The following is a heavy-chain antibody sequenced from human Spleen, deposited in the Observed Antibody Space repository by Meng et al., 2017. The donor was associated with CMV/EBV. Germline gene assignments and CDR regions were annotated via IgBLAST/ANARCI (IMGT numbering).Heavy chain of an antibody. CDR1: GYSFTESY. D-gene: IGHD6-6*01. J-gene: IGHJ2*01. Sequence: ASVKVSCKVSGYSFTESYINWVRQAPGKGLEWIGGYDAEDGKTAYAQKFQGRVTMTEDTSTHTAYMELSSLRSEDTAVYYCATGTIAAPPYWYFDLWGRGTLVTV. CDR2: YDAEDGKT. V-gene: IGHV1-24*01. CDR3: ATGTIAAPPYWYFDL.